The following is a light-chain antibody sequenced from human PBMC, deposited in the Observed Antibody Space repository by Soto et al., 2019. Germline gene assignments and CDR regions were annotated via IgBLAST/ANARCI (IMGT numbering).Light chain of an antibody. CDR1: QSVRSN. V-gene: IGKV3-15*01. CDR3: QQCNNWQYT. CDR2: DAS. J-gene: IGKJ2*01. Sequence: EVVMTQSPATLSVSPGERATLSCRASQSVRSNLVWYQQKSGQAPRLLIYDASTRATGIPGRFSGSGSGTEFTLIISSLQSEDFALYFCQQCNNWQYTFGHGTKLEIK.